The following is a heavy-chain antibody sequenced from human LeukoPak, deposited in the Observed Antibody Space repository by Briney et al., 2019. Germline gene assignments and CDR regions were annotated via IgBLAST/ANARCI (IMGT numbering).Heavy chain of an antibody. V-gene: IGHV4-39*01. Sequence: SETLSLTCTVSGGSISSSSYYWGWIRQPPGKGLEWIGSIYYSGSTYYNPSLKSRVTISVDTSKNQFSLKLSSVTAADTAVYYCARHGTDYVFDYWGQGTLVTVSS. D-gene: IGHD1/OR15-1a*01. CDR2: IYYSGST. J-gene: IGHJ4*02. CDR1: GGSISSSSYY. CDR3: ARHGTDYVFDY.